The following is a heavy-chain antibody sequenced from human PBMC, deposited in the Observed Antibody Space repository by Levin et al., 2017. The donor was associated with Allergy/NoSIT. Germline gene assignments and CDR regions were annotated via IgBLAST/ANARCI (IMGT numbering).Heavy chain of an antibody. D-gene: IGHD2-2*01. V-gene: IGHV3-74*01. CDR2: INSDGSST. CDR1: GFTFSSYW. Sequence: RAGGSLRLSCAASGFTFSSYWMHWVRQAPGKGLVWVSRINSDGSSTSYADSVKGRFTISRDNAKNTMYLQMNSLRAEDTAVYYCAREAGVPARRYYYCYYMDIWGKGTTVTVSS. CDR3: AREAGVPARRYYYCYYMDI. J-gene: IGHJ6*03.